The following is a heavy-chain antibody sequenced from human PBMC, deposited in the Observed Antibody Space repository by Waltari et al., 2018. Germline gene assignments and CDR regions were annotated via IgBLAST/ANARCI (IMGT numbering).Heavy chain of an antibody. CDR2: LNPNSGNT. Sequence: QVQLVQSGAEVKKPGASVKVSCKASGYNFTSYDINWVRQATGQGLERSGWLNPNSGNTGYAQKSLGGVTITRNTSRSTAYMELSSLRSEDTAVYYCARDSRYYDSSGYAYWGQGTLVTVSS. D-gene: IGHD3-22*01. CDR1: GYNFTSYD. V-gene: IGHV1-8*03. CDR3: ARDSRYYDSSGYAY. J-gene: IGHJ4*02.